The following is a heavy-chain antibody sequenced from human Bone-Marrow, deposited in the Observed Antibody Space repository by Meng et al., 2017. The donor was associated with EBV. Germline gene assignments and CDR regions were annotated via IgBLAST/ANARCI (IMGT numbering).Heavy chain of an antibody. CDR2: IFYGGST. D-gene: IGHD3-10*01. CDR3: AAGFRELVRSRDY. J-gene: IGHJ4*02. V-gene: IGHV4-4*02. CDR1: GGSIRSSTW. Sequence: VQLQESGHRLVKPSGTLSLTCVVSGGSIRSSTWWSWVRQPPGKGLEWIGEIFYGGSTNYNPSLESRVTISVDKSKNQFSLKLSSVTAADTAVYYCAAGFRELVRSRDYWGQGTLVTVSS.